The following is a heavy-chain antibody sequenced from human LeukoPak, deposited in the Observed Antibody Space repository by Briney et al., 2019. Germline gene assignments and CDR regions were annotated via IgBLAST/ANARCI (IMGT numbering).Heavy chain of an antibody. CDR3: VRGSVVRGSVTSFDY. CDR2: NSYDGINY. CDR1: GFTFSRYA. J-gene: IGHJ4*02. V-gene: IGHV3-30-3*01. Sequence: GGSLRLSCAASGFTFSRYAMHWVRQAPGKGLEWVAINSYDGINYYYADSVKGRFTISRDNSKNTLYLQVNSLRTEDTAVYYCVRGSVVRGSVTSFDYWGQGTLVTVSS. D-gene: IGHD3-10*01.